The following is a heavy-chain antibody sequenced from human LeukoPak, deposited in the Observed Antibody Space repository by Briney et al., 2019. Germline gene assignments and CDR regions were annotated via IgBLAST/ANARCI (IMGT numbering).Heavy chain of an antibody. Sequence: GGSLRFSCAASGFTFSSYAMPWVRQAPGKGLRWVAVISYDGSNKYYADSVKGRFTNSRDNSKNTLYLQMNSLRAEDTAVYYCAREDYVWGSYRSSGSDWGQGTLVTVSS. CDR1: GFTFSSYA. D-gene: IGHD3-16*02. V-gene: IGHV3-30-3*01. CDR2: ISYDGSNK. CDR3: AREDYVWGSYRSSGSD. J-gene: IGHJ4*02.